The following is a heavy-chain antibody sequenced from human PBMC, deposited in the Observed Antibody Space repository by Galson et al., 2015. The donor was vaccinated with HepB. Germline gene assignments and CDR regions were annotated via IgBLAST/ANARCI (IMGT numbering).Heavy chain of an antibody. V-gene: IGHV3-23*01. J-gene: IGHJ6*02. Sequence: SLRLSCAASGFTFSSYAMSWVRQAPGKGLEWVSAISGSGGSTYYADSVKGRFTISRDNSKNTLYLQMNSLRAEDTAVYYCAKGARPDLRFLEWLPRGMDVWGQGTTVTVSS. D-gene: IGHD3-3*01. CDR2: ISGSGGST. CDR3: AKGARPDLRFLEWLPRGMDV. CDR1: GFTFSSYA.